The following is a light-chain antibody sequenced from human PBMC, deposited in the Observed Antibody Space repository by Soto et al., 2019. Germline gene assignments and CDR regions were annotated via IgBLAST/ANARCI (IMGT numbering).Light chain of an antibody. CDR1: SSIVGTYDL. J-gene: IGLJ2*01. CDR2: EGT. CDR3: CSFAVGAALV. V-gene: IGLV2-23*01. Sequence: QSALTQPASVSASPGQSITISCTGTSSIVGTYDLVSWYQHHPDKAPKLIIYEGTKRPSGISSRFSGSKSGNTASLTISGLQAEDDADYYCCSFAVGAALVFGGGTKVTVL.